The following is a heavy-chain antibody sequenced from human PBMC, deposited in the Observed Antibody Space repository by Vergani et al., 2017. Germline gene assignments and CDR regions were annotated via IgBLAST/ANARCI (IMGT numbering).Heavy chain of an antibody. Sequence: QVQLVQSGAEVKKPGSSVKVSCKASGGTFSSYAISWVRQAPGQGLEWMGGIIPIFGTANYAQKFQGRVTMTTDTSTSTAYMELRSLRSDDTAVYYCARGVLLWFGEGGRFDYWGQGTLVTVSS. J-gene: IGHJ4*02. CDR2: IIPIFGTA. V-gene: IGHV1-69*06. D-gene: IGHD3-10*01. CDR3: ARGVLLWFGEGGRFDY. CDR1: GGTFSSYA.